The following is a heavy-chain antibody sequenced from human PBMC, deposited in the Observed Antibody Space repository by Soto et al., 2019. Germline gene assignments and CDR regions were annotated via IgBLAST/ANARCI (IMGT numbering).Heavy chain of an antibody. CDR1: GGSISSSSYY. J-gene: IGHJ4*02. Sequence: NPSETLSLTCTVSGGSISSSSYYWGWIRQPPGKGLEWIGSIYYSGSTYYNPSLKSRVTISVDTSKNQFSLKLSSVTAADTAVYYCARHGVVAATRPYYFDYWGQGTLVTVSS. D-gene: IGHD2-15*01. CDR3: ARHGVVAATRPYYFDY. CDR2: IYYSGST. V-gene: IGHV4-39*01.